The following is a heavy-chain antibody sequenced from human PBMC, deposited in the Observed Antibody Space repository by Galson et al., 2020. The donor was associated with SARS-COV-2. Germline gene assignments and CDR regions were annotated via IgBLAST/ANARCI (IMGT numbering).Heavy chain of an antibody. CDR3: ARKVLRYFDLLFRSDRVAENWFDP. CDR1: GGSFSGYY. D-gene: IGHD3-9*01. V-gene: IGHV4-34*01. J-gene: IGHJ5*02. CDR2: INHSGST. Sequence: SETLSLTCAVYGGSFSGYYWSWIRQPPGKGLEWIGEINHSGSTNYNPSLKSRVTISVDTSKNQFSLKLSSVTAADTAVYYCARKVLRYFDLLFRSDRVAENWFDPWGQGTLVTVSS.